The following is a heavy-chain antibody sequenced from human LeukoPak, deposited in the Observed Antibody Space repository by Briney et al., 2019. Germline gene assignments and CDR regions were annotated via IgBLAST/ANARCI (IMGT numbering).Heavy chain of an antibody. J-gene: IGHJ6*02. CDR2: ISATGGSK. CDR1: GFTFSSYA. Sequence: GGSLRLSCAASGFTFSSYAMAWVRQAPGKGLAWVSSISATGGSKSYADSVKAGISISRDNSKNTLYLQMNSLTAEDTAVYYCASDSGGYYYYGMDVWGQGTTVTVSS. V-gene: IGHV3-23*01. D-gene: IGHD6-19*01. CDR3: ASDSGGYYYYGMDV.